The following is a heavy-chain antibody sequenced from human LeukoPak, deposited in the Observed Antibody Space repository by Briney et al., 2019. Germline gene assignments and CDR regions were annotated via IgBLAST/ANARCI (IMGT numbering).Heavy chain of an antibody. D-gene: IGHD3-10*01. Sequence: SETLSLTCTVSGGSISSSGYYWGWIRQPPGKGLEWVGSVYCTGSTLYNPSLKSRVTTSVDTSKNHFSLNLSSVTAADTAVYYCARHRGRYYDSGSYYYFDYWGQGTLVTVSS. CDR3: ARHRGRYYDSGSYYYFDY. J-gene: IGHJ4*02. CDR1: GGSISSSGYY. CDR2: VYCTGST. V-gene: IGHV4-39*02.